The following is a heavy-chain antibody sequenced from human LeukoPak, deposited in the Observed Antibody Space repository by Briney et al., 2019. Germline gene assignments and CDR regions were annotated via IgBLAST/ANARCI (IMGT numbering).Heavy chain of an antibody. D-gene: IGHD3-16*02. V-gene: IGHV4-34*01. Sequence: PSETLSLTCAVYGGSFSGYYWSWIRQPPGKGLEWIGEINHSGSTNYNPSLKSRVTISVGTSKNQFSLKLSSVTAADTAVYYCARGEFRNDYVWGSYRYTLDFDYWGQGTLVTVSS. CDR1: GGSFSGYY. CDR3: ARGEFRNDYVWGSYRYTLDFDY. J-gene: IGHJ4*02. CDR2: INHSGST.